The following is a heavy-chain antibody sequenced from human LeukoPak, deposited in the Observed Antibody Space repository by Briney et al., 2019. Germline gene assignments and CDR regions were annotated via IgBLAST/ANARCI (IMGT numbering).Heavy chain of an antibody. D-gene: IGHD2-15*01. J-gene: IGHJ5*02. V-gene: IGHV3-23*05. Sequence: PGGSLRLSCEASGFTFSEHSMSWVRQAPGKGLEWVPTIKRDGSNTYYTDSVEGRFTISRDNSKNTLYLEMNTLRAEDTAVYYCAKGGYASCFDPWGQGTQVTVSS. CDR2: IKRDGSNT. CDR1: GFTFSEHS. CDR3: AKGGYASCFDP.